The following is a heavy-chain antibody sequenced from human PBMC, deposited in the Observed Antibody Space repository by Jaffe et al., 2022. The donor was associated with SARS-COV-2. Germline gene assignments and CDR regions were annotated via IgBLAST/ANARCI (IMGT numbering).Heavy chain of an antibody. D-gene: IGHD2-15*01. J-gene: IGHJ6*02. CDR2: ISAYNGNT. CDR1: GYTFTSYG. CDR3: ARYVLVVPAKPVAVAATDYYGMDV. V-gene: IGHV1-18*01. Sequence: QVQLVQSGAEVKKPGASVKVSCKASGYTFTSYGISWVRQAPGQGLEWMGWISAYNGNTNYAQKLQGRVTMTTDTSTSTAYMELRSLRSDDTAVYYCARYVLVVPAKPVAVAATDYYGMDVWGQGTTVTVSS.